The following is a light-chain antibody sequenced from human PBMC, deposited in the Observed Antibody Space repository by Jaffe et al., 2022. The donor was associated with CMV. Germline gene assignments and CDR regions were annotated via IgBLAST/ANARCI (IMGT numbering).Light chain of an antibody. CDR2: YDS. Sequence: SYVLTQPPSVSVAPGKTARITCGGNNIGSKSVHWYQQKPGQAPVLVIYYDSDRPSGIPERFSGSNSGNTATLTISRVEAGDEADYYCQVWDSSSDPPSTVFGGGTKLTVL. CDR3: QVWDSSSDPPSTV. V-gene: IGLV3-21*04. CDR1: NIGSKS. J-gene: IGLJ3*02.